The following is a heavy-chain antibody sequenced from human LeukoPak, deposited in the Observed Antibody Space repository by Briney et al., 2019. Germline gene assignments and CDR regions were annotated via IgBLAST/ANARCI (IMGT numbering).Heavy chain of an antibody. Sequence: ASVKVSCKASGYTFTSYYMHWVPQASGQGLEWMGIINPSVGITSYAQKLQGRVTISTDTSTSTVYMELSSLRSEDTAVYYCARETRIAARPGSDYWGQGTLVTVSS. V-gene: IGHV1-46*04. CDR1: GYTFTSYY. CDR2: INPSVGIT. D-gene: IGHD6-6*01. J-gene: IGHJ4*02. CDR3: ARETRIAARPGSDY.